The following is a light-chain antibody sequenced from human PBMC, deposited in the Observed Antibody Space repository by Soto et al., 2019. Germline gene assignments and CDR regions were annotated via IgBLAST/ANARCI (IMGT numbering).Light chain of an antibody. CDR2: AAS. V-gene: IGKV1-27*01. CDR1: QGITNY. Sequence: DIQMTQSPASLSASMGDRVTITCRASQGITNYLAWYQQKPGKVPRLLIYAASTLQSGVQSRFSGSGSGTDFTLTINGLQPEDVATYFCQKYNRAPLTFGGGTKVDIK. CDR3: QKYNRAPLT. J-gene: IGKJ4*01.